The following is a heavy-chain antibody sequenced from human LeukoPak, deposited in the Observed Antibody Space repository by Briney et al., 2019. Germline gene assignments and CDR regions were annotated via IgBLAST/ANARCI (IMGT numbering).Heavy chain of an antibody. D-gene: IGHD6-13*01. CDR1: GFTFSSYG. CDR3: ARVPSASAYHYMDV. J-gene: IGHJ6*03. Sequence: PGRSLRLSCAASGFTFSSYGMHWVRQAPGKGLEWVAVISYDGGKKYYADSLKGRFTISRDNSKNTLYLQMNSLRGEDTAVYYCARVPSASAYHYMDVWGKGTTVTVSS. V-gene: IGHV3-30*03. CDR2: ISYDGGKK.